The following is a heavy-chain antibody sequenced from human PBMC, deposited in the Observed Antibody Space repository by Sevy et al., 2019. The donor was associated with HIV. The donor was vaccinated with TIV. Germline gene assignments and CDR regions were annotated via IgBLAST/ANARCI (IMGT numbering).Heavy chain of an antibody. V-gene: IGHV3-15*01. CDR1: GFTFSGAW. D-gene: IGHD3-16*01. CDR2: IKSETDGGAT. CDR3: SPGLGIYGSQ. J-gene: IGHJ4*03. Sequence: GGSLRLSCAASGFTFSGAWMSWVRQVPGKGLEWLGRIKSETDGGATDYAAPVKGRFTISRDDSKKTVYLQVNSLQVRDHTRYLCSPGLGIYGSQWGPGTLVTVSS.